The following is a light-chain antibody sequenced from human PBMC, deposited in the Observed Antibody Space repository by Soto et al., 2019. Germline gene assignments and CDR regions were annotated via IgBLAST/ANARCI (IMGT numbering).Light chain of an antibody. CDR2: ANS. J-gene: IGLJ1*01. CDR1: SSDVGGYNY. V-gene: IGLV2-14*01. Sequence: QSALTQPASVSGSPGQSITISCTGTSSDVGGYNYVSWYQQLPGTAPRLVIYANSNRPSGVSDRFSGSKSGTSASLAITGLQAEDEADYYCQSYESSRQTGYVFGTGTKVTVL. CDR3: QSYESSRQTGYV.